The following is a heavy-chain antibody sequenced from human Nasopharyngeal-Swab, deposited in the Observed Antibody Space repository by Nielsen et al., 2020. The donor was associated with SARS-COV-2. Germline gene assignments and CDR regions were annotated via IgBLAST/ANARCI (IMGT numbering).Heavy chain of an antibody. J-gene: IGHJ4*02. Sequence: GSLRLSCAVYGGSFSGYYWSWIRQPPGKGLEWIGEINHSGSTNYNPSLKSRVTISVDTSKNQFSLKLSSVTAADTAVYYCARGAKTSYWYFDYWGQGTLVTVSS. D-gene: IGHD1-26*01. V-gene: IGHV4-34*01. CDR2: INHSGST. CDR1: GGSFSGYY. CDR3: ARGAKTSYWYFDY.